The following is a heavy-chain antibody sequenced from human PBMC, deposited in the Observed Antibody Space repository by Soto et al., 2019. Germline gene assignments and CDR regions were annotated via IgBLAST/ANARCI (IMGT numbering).Heavy chain of an antibody. Sequence: RGPLRLSCAASGFTFSSYSMNWVRQAPGKGLEWVSSISSSSSYIYYADSVKGRFTISRDNAKNSLYLQMNSLRAEDTAVYYCARDFYGSWSCSPNWFDPWGQGTLVTVSS. V-gene: IGHV3-21*01. J-gene: IGHJ5*02. CDR3: ARDFYGSWSCSPNWFDP. D-gene: IGHD3-10*01. CDR2: ISSSSSYI. CDR1: GFTFSSYS.